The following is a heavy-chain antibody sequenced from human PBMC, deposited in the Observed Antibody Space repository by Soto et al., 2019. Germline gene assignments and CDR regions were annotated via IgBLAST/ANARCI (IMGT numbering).Heavy chain of an antibody. V-gene: IGHV4-38-2*01. CDR2: IYHSGTT. D-gene: IGHD6-6*01. Sequence: PSETLSLTCGVSGYSLTSGYHWAWIRQPPGKGLEWIGTIYHSGTTYYNPSLMSRVTMSVDTSKNQFSLKVTSATAADTAVYFCVRVYGRSSCFFDSWGQGTLVTVSS. CDR3: VRVYGRSSCFFDS. CDR1: GYSLTSGYH. J-gene: IGHJ4*02.